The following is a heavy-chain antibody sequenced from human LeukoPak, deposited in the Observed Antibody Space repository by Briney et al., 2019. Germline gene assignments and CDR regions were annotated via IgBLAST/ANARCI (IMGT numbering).Heavy chain of an antibody. J-gene: IGHJ4*02. V-gene: IGHV1-2*02. CDR1: GYTFTGYY. CDR3: ARSAGATTPFDY. Sequence: GASVKVSCKASGYTFTGYYMHWVRQAPGLGLEWMGWINPNSGGTNYAQKFQGRVTMTRDTSISTAYMELSRLRSDDTAVYYCARSAGATTPFDYWGQGTLVTVSS. D-gene: IGHD1-26*01. CDR2: INPNSGGT.